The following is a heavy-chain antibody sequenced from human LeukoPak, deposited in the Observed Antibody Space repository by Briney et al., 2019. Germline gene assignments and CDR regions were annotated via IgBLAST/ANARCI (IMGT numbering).Heavy chain of an antibody. CDR2: IIPIFGTA. D-gene: IGHD2-2*01. CDR3: ARGIVPAANNWFDP. J-gene: IGHJ5*02. CDR1: GGTFSSYA. Sequence: GASVKVSCKSSGGTFSSYAISWVRQAPGQGLEWMGGIIPIFGTANYAQKFQGRVTITTDESTSTAYMELSSLRSEDTAVYYCARGIVPAANNWFDPWGQGTLVTVSS. V-gene: IGHV1-69*05.